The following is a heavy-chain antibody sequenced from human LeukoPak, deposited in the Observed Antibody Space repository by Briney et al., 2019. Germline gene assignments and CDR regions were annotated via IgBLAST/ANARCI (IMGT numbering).Heavy chain of an antibody. D-gene: IGHD6-13*01. V-gene: IGHV1-2*02. J-gene: IGHJ5*02. CDR2: INPNSGGT. CDR3: ASEIAAASTRGWFDP. CDR1: GYTFTGYY. Sequence: GASVKVSCKASGYTFTGYYMHWVRQAPGQGLEWMGWINPNSGGTNYAQKFQGRVTITADESTSTAYMELSSLRSEDTAVYYCASEIAAASTRGWFDPWGQGTLVTVSS.